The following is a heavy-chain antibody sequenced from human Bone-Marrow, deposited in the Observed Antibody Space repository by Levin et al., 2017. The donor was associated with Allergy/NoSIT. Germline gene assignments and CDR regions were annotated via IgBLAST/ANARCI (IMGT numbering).Heavy chain of an antibody. Sequence: GGSLRLSCAASGLIFSNYAMNWVRQAPGKGLEWVSQISGSGSNTHYADSVRGRFTFSRDNSNNTVYLQMNSLRADDTAVYYCAGYDTSGYHSPFDCWGQGTLVTVSS. CDR3: AGYDTSGYHSPFDC. CDR2: ISGSGSNT. CDR1: GLIFSNYA. V-gene: IGHV3-23*01. J-gene: IGHJ4*02. D-gene: IGHD3-22*01.